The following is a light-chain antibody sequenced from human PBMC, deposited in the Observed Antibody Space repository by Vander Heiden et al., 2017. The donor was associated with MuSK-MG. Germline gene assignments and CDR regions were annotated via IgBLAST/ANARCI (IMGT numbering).Light chain of an antibody. CDR1: QSVRTY. CDR2: GAS. J-gene: IGKJ2*01. Sequence: TLSVSPGERATLSCRATQSVRTYLAWYQQKPGQTPRLLIYGASTRATGIPARFSGSGSGTEFTLTISSLQSEDFAVYYCQHYNSWPYTFGQGTKLEIK. V-gene: IGKV3-15*01. CDR3: QHYNSWPYT.